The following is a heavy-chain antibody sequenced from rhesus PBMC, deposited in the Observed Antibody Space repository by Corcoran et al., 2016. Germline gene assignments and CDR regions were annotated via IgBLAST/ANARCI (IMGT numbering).Heavy chain of an antibody. D-gene: IGHD3-34*01. J-gene: IGHJ5-1*01. CDR3: ATSWGDYNLPV. CDR2: VDPEDGEA. V-gene: IGHV1-111*02. Sequence: EVQLVQSGAEVKKPGASVKISCKASGYTFTDYYLHWVRQAPGKGLEWMGRVDPEDGEAIHPQKFQDRFTITAETSTDTAYMELSSLRSEDTAVYYCATSWGDYNLPVWGPGVLVTVSS. CDR1: GYTFTDYY.